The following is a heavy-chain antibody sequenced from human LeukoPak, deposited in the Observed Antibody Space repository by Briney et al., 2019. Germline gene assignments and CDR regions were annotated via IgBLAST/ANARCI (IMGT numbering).Heavy chain of an antibody. CDR1: GGSMSSYY. Sequence: SETLSLTCTVSGGSMSSYYWSWIRQPAGKGLEWIGRIYTSGSTNYDPSLKSRVTMSVDTSKNQFSLKLSSVTAADTAVYYCARGSSSAFGMDVWGQGTTVTVSS. V-gene: IGHV4-4*07. J-gene: IGHJ6*02. CDR2: IYTSGST. CDR3: ARGSSSAFGMDV. D-gene: IGHD6-19*01.